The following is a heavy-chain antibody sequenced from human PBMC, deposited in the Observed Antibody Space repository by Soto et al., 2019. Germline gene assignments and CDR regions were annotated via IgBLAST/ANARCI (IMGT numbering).Heavy chain of an antibody. J-gene: IGHJ5*02. D-gene: IGHD6-13*01. CDR1: GYTFTSYD. CDR3: AREMSAAGAGWFDP. CDR2: MNPNSGNT. Sequence: QVQLVQSGAEVKKPGPSVKVSCKASGYTFTSYDINWVRQATGQGLEWMGWMNPNSGNTDYAQKFQGRVTMTRNTSISTAYMELSSLRSEDTAVYYCAREMSAAGAGWFDPWGQGTLVTVSS. V-gene: IGHV1-8*01.